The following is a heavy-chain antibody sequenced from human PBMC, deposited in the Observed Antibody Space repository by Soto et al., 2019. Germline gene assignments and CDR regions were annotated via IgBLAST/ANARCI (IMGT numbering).Heavy chain of an antibody. V-gene: IGHV2-5*02. D-gene: IGHD3-3*01. J-gene: IGHJ4*02. CDR2: IYWDDDK. Sequence: QITLNESGPTVVRSTETLTLTCRFSGFSLTTSGVGVGWIRQSPGKAPEWLALIYWDDDKRYSASLKRRLTITKDTFKNQVVLIVSDLDPTDTATYYCAHRVLRTVFGLVTTTAIYFDFWGQGTPVAVSS. CDR1: GFSLTTSGVG. CDR3: AHRVLRTVFGLVTTTAIYFDF.